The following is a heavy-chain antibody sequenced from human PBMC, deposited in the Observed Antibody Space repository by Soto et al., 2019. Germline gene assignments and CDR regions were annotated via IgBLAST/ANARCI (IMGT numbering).Heavy chain of an antibody. D-gene: IGHD2-15*01. CDR1: GFTFSTYP. CDR3: AKGSGGSCYAPSDY. CDR2: ICGSYDTT. V-gene: IGHV3-23*01. J-gene: IGHJ4*02. Sequence: PGGSPRLSLAASGFTFSTYPVSRVRQAPGKGLEWVSSICGSYDTTYYADSVKGRFSISRDNSKNTLYLQMNSLRDEDTASYYCAKGSGGSCYAPSDYWGQGTLVTVSS.